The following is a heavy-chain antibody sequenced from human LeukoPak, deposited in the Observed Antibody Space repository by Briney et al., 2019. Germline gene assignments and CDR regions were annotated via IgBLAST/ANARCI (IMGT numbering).Heavy chain of an antibody. D-gene: IGHD2-15*01. V-gene: IGHV4-59*01. CDR1: GGSLSSYY. Sequence: PSETLSLTCTVSGGSLSSYYWSWLRQPPGKGLEWIGYIYYSGSTNYNPSLKSRVTMSVDKSKNQFSLKLSSVTAADTAVYYCARGRYCSDGSCYLDYWGQGTLVTVSS. CDR2: IYYSGST. CDR3: ARGRYCSDGSCYLDY. J-gene: IGHJ4*02.